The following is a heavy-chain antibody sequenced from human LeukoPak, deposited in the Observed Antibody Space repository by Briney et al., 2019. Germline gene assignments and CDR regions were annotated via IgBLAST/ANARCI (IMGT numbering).Heavy chain of an antibody. V-gene: IGHV3-15*01. CDR3: TTEGYYYDSSGYLVPDY. D-gene: IGHD3-22*01. Sequence: KSGGSLRLSCAASGFTFSNAWMSWVRQAPGKGLEWLGRIKSKTDGGTTDYAAPVKGRFTISRDDSKNTLYLQMNSLKTEDTAVYYCTTEGYYYDSSGYLVPDYWGQGTLVTVSS. CDR1: GFTFSNAW. J-gene: IGHJ4*02. CDR2: IKSKTDGGTT.